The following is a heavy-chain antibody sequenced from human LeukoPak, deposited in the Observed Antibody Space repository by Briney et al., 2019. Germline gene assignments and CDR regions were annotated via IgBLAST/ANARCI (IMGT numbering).Heavy chain of an antibody. J-gene: IGHJ6*02. Sequence: GGSLRLSCAASGFTFSSYSMNWVRQAPGKGLEWVSSISSSSSYIYYADSVKGQFTISRDNAKNSLYLQMNSLRAEDTAVYYCARDILTGYYNPSHYYGMDVWGLGTTVTVSS. CDR2: ISSSSSYI. D-gene: IGHD3-9*01. CDR1: GFTFSSYS. V-gene: IGHV3-21*01. CDR3: ARDILTGYYNPSHYYGMDV.